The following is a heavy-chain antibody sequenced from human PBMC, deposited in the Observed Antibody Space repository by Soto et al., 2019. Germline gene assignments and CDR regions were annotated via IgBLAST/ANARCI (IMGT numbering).Heavy chain of an antibody. D-gene: IGHD1-26*01. Sequence: GASVKVSCKASGYTFTGYYMHWVRQAPGQGLEWMGWINPNSGGTNYAQKFQGRVTMTRDTSISTAYMELSRLRFDDTAVYYCARRVGATADWFDPWGQGTLVTVSS. CDR2: INPNSGGT. V-gene: IGHV1-2*02. CDR3: ARRVGATADWFDP. CDR1: GYTFTGYY. J-gene: IGHJ5*02.